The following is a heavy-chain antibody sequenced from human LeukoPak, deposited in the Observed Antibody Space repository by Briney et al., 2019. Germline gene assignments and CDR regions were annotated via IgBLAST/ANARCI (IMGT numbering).Heavy chain of an antibody. CDR2: ISGGGVTT. CDR3: AKGRNVLRYPYGMDV. Sequence: GGSLRLSCVGSGFTSIAYALTWARQAPGKGLEWVSGISGGGVTTYYADSVKGRFTISRDNSKNTLYLQMNSLRAEDTAVYYCAKGRNVLRYPYGMDVWGQGTTVTVSS. J-gene: IGHJ6*02. V-gene: IGHV3-23*01. CDR1: GFTSIAYA. D-gene: IGHD3-9*01.